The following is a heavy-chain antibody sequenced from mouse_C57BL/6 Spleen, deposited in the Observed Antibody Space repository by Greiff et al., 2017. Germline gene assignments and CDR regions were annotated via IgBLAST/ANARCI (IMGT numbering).Heavy chain of an antibody. D-gene: IGHD1-1*01. J-gene: IGHJ2*01. CDR3: ARSGGAYYGSSDFDY. CDR2: IDPSASYT. Sequence: QVQLQQPGAELVMPGASVKLSCKASGYTFTSYWMHWVKQRPGPGLEWIGEIDPSASYTNSNQKFKGKSTLTVDHSSSTAYQQLSSLTSEYSAVYYCARSGGAYYGSSDFDYWGQGTTLTVSS. V-gene: IGHV1-69*01. CDR1: GYTFTSYW.